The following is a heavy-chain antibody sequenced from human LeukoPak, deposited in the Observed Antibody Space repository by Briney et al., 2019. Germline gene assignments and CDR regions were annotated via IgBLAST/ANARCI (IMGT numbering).Heavy chain of an antibody. D-gene: IGHD3-3*01. CDR1: GYTFTSYD. CDR2: TNPNSGGT. Sequence: ASVKVSCKASGYTFTSYDINWVRQATGQGLEWMGWTNPNSGGTNYAQKFQGRVTMTRDTSISTAYMELSRLRSDDTAVYYCARDGDFWSGYYTTKYYYYMDVWGKGTTVTVSS. J-gene: IGHJ6*03. V-gene: IGHV1-2*02. CDR3: ARDGDFWSGYYTTKYYYYMDV.